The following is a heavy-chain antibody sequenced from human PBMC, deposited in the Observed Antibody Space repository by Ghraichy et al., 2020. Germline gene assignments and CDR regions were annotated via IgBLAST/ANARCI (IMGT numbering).Heavy chain of an antibody. Sequence: SETLSLTCTVSGGSISSYYWSWVRQPPGKGLEWIGYIYYSGSTNYNPSLKSRVTISVDTSKNQFSLKLSSVTAADTAVYYCARVSYDFWSGYYAYGFDPWGQGTLVTVSS. D-gene: IGHD3-3*01. CDR3: ARVSYDFWSGYYAYGFDP. V-gene: IGHV4-59*01. J-gene: IGHJ5*02. CDR2: IYYSGST. CDR1: GGSISSYY.